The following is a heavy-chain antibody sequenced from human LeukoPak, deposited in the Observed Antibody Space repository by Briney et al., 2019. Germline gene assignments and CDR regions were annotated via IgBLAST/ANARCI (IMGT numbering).Heavy chain of an antibody. CDR1: GYTFTSYD. CDR2: MNPNSGNS. Sequence: GASVKVSCKASGYTFTSYDINWVRQATGQGLGWMGWMNPNSGNSGYAQKFQGRVTMTRDTSISTAYMELSSLRSEDTAVFYCVRGKYYYDSSGYFDYWGQGTLVTVSS. D-gene: IGHD3-22*01. CDR3: VRGKYYYDSSGYFDY. V-gene: IGHV1-8*01. J-gene: IGHJ4*02.